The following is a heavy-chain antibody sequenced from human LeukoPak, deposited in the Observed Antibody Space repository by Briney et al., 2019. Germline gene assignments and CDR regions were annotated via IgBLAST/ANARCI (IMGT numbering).Heavy chain of an antibody. V-gene: IGHV3-48*01. CDR3: ARDYKYAFDN. J-gene: IGHJ4*02. CDR1: GFTFSAYS. D-gene: IGHD5-24*01. Sequence: GGSLRLSCAASGFTFSAYSMKWVRQAPGKGLEWISYIGIDSGNTNYADSVKGRFTISGDKAKNSLYLQMNGLRVEDTAVYYCARDYKYAFDNWGQGTLVTASS. CDR2: IGIDSGNT.